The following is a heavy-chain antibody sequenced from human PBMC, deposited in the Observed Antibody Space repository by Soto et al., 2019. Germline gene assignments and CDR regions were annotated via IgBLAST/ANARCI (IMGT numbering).Heavy chain of an antibody. V-gene: IGHV4-59*01. CDR2: IYYSGST. CDR3: ARDQALTGLWFGEVYYYYGMDV. CDR1: GGSIGGYC. J-gene: IGHJ6*02. D-gene: IGHD3-10*01. Sequence: PLEILSLTWTVSGGSIGGYCGSWIRQPPGKGLEWIGYIYYSGSTNYNPSLKSRVTISVDTSKNQFSLKLSSVTAADTAVYYCARDQALTGLWFGEVYYYYGMDVWGQGTTVTVSS.